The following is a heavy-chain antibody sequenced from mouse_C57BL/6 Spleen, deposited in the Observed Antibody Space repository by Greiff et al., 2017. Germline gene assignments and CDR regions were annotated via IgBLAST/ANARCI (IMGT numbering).Heavy chain of an antibody. CDR2: IHPNSGST. V-gene: IGHV1-64*01. J-gene: IGHJ3*01. CDR1: GYTFTSYW. Sequence: QVQLQQPGAELVKPGASVKLSCKASGYTFTSYWMHWVKQRPGQGLEWIGMIHPNSGSTNYTAKFKSKATVTVDTSSSTAYMQLSSLTSEDSAAEYCESSTGTRAGFAYWGKGTPVTVSA. D-gene: IGHD4-1*01. CDR3: ESSTGTRAGFAY.